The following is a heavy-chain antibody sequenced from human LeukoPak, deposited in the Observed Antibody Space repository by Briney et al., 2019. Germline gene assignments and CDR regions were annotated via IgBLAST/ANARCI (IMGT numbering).Heavy chain of an antibody. J-gene: IGHJ4*02. CDR2: IKEDGSRN. CDR1: GFTFSNYW. CDR3: ARQLSGWYDADPY. D-gene: IGHD6-19*01. Sequence: PGGSLRLSCAASGFTFSNYWMSWVRQAPGKGLEWVANIKEDGSRNHYVDSVKGRFTISRDNAKNSLYLQMSSLRAEDTAVYYCARQLSGWYDADPYWGQGTLATVPS. V-gene: IGHV3-7*05.